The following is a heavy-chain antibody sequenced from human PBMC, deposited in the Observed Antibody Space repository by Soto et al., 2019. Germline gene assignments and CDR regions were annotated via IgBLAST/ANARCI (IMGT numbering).Heavy chain of an antibody. CDR1: GDTFTFYS. V-gene: IGHV1-69*02. Sequence: QVQLVQSGAEVKRPGSSVKVSCKASGDTFTFYSINWVRQAPGLGLEWMGRINPILSMSNYAQRFQGRVTMTADKYTSTAYMELSSLRSEDPAIYYCASSYGSGYRAFDYWGQGALVTVSS. CDR3: ASSYGSGYRAFDY. CDR2: INPILSMS. J-gene: IGHJ4*02. D-gene: IGHD3-10*01.